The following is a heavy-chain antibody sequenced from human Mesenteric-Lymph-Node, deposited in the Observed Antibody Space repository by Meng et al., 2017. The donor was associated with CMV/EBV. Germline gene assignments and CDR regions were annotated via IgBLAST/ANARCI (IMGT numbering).Heavy chain of an antibody. CDR3: GRDNWGSIDY. CDR2: MSYSGST. J-gene: IGHJ4*02. V-gene: IGHV4-59*13. CDR1: GGSFSSYP. Sequence: QVQLPGSGPGLLKPSETLSLTCTVSGGSFSSYPWSWIRQPPGKGLEWVGYMSYSGSTNYNPSLKSRITMSLDTSKNQFSLELSSVTAADTAVYYCGRDNWGSIDYWGQGTLVTVSS. D-gene: IGHD7-27*01.